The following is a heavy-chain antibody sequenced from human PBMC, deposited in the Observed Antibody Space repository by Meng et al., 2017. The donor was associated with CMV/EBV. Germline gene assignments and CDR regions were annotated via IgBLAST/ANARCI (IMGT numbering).Heavy chain of an antibody. Sequence: GGSLRLSCAASGFTFSNYWMRWVRQPPGKGLVWVSRIISDGSSTNYADSVKGRFTISRDNAKNTLYLQMNSLRAEDTAVYYCARDGQRTTLTPFDYWGQGTLVTVSS. CDR3: ARDGQRTTLTPFDY. V-gene: IGHV3-74*01. CDR2: IISDGSST. D-gene: IGHD4-17*01. J-gene: IGHJ4*02. CDR1: GFTFSNYW.